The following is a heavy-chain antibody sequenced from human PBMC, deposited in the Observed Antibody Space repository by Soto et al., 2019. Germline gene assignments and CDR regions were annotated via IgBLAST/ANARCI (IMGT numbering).Heavy chain of an antibody. CDR3: AKDPDDYVWGSYRYTPNWFDP. J-gene: IGHJ5*02. V-gene: IGHV3-30*18. CDR2: ISYDGSNK. Sequence: QVQLVESGGGVVQPGRSLRLSCAASRFTFSSYGMHWVRQAPGKGLEWVAVISYDGSNKYYADSVKGRFTISRDNSKNTLYLQMNSLRAEDTAVYYCAKDPDDYVWGSYRYTPNWFDPWGQGTLVTVSS. CDR1: RFTFSSYG. D-gene: IGHD3-16*02.